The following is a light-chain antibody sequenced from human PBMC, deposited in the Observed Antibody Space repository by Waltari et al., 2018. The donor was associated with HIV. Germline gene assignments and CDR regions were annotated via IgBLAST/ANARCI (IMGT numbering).Light chain of an antibody. CDR1: QSVSSSY. J-gene: IGKJ2*01. CDR2: AAY. V-gene: IGKV3-20*01. Sequence: EIVLTQSPGTLSLSPGESATLSCRASQSVSSSYLAWYQQEPGQAPRLLIYAAYRRATGIPDRVSGSGSGTDFTLTISGLEPEDCAVYYCQQYGSSPYTFGQGTNLEIK. CDR3: QQYGSSPYT.